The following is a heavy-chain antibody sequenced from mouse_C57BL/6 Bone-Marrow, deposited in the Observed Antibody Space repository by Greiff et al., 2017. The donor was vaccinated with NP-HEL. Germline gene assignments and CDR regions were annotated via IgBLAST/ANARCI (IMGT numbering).Heavy chain of an antibody. CDR1: GYTFTDYY. D-gene: IGHD2-14*01. CDR2: INPNNGGT. J-gene: IGHJ2*01. CDR3: AGGLYRDY. Sequence: EVKLQQSGPELVKPGASVKISCKASGYTFTDYYMNWVKQSHGKSLEWIGDINPNNGGTSYNQKFKGKATLTVDKSSSTAYMELRSLTSEDSAVYYCAGGLYRDYWGQGTTLTVSS. V-gene: IGHV1-26*01.